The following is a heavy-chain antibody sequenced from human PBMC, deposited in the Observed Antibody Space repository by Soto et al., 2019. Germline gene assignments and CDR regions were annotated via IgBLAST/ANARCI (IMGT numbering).Heavy chain of an antibody. D-gene: IGHD1-1*01. CDR1: GASVSGFY. V-gene: IGHV4-4*07. J-gene: IGHJ5*02. CDR3: VRDGTKTLRDWFDP. CDR2: IYATGTT. Sequence: SETLSLTCTVSGASVSGFYWSWIRKSAGKGLEWIGRIYATGTTDYNPSLKSRVMMSVDTSKKQFPLKLRSVTAADTAVYYCVRDGTKTLRDWFDPWGQGISVTVSS.